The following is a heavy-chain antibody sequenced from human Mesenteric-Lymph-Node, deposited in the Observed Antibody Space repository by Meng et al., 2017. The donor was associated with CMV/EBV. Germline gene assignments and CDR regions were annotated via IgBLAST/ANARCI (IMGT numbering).Heavy chain of an antibody. CDR1: GGTFSSYA. V-gene: IGHV1-69*05. CDR2: IIPIFGTA. CDR3: ARGQYYYYYGMDV. J-gene: IGHJ6*02. Sequence: SVKVSCKASGGTFSSYAISWVRQAPGQGLEWMGGIIPIFGTANYAQKFQGRVTITTDESTSTAYMELSSLGSEDTAVYYCARGQYYYYYGMDVWGQGTTVTVSS. D-gene: IGHD2/OR15-2a*01.